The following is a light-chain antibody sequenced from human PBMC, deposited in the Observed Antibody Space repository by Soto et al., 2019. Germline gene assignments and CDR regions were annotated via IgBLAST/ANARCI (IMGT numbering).Light chain of an antibody. Sequence: DIQMTQSPPSVSASVGDRVTITCRASQGISSWLAWYQQKPGKAPKVLIYTASSLQSGVPSRFSGSGSGTEFTHTISSLQPEDCATYYRQQASCCPLTFGPGTKVEIK. CDR2: TAS. J-gene: IGKJ3*01. CDR1: QGISSW. CDR3: QQASCCPLT. V-gene: IGKV1D-12*01.